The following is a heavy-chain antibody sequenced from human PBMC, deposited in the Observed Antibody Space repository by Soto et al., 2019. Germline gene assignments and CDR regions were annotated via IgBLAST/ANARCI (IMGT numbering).Heavy chain of an antibody. CDR1: GYSFTNYW. V-gene: IGHV5-51*01. CDR3: ARPSDVGLASSFDY. J-gene: IGHJ4*02. Sequence: GESLKISCKGSGYSFTNYWIGWVRQMPGTGLEWMGIIYPGNSNTRYSPSFQGQVTMSADKSISTAYLQWSSLRASDTAIYYCARPSDVGLASSFDYWGRGSQVTVSS. CDR2: IYPGNSNT.